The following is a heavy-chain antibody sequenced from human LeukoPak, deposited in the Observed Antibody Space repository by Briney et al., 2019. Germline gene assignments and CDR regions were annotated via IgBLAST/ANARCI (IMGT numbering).Heavy chain of an antibody. J-gene: IGHJ6*02. D-gene: IGHD3-9*01. CDR1: GFTVSSNY. V-gene: IGHV3-53*01. CDR2: IYSGGST. Sequence: GGSLRLSCAASGFTVSSNYMSWVRQAPGNGLEWVSVIYSGGSTYYADSVKGRFTISRDNSKNTLYLQMNSLRAEDTAVYYCARGAGHGRDWLLPRYYYYYGMDVWGQGTTVTVSS. CDR3: ARGAGHGRDWLLPRYYYYYGMDV.